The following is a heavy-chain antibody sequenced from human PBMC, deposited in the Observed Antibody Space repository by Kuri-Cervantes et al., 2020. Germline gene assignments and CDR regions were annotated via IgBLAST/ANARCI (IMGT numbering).Heavy chain of an antibody. D-gene: IGHD3-10*01. V-gene: IGHV4-34*01. Sequence: GSLRLSCAVYGGSFSGYYWSWIRQPPGKGLEWIGEINHSGSTYYNPSLKSRVTISVDTSKNQFSLKLSSVTAADTAVYYCAREGSHITMVRGVDYWGQGTLVTVSS. J-gene: IGHJ4*02. CDR2: INHSGST. CDR1: GGSFSGYY. CDR3: AREGSHITMVRGVDY.